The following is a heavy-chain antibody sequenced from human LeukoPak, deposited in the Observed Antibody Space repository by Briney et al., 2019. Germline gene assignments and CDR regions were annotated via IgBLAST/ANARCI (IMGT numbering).Heavy chain of an antibody. Sequence: SETLSLTCTVPGGSISSGSYSWNWIRQPAGKGLEWIGRMYSSGTTNYNPSLKSRVTISVDTSKNQFSLKLSSVTASDTAVYYCARGIRGVMGNWFDPWGQGTLVTVSS. V-gene: IGHV4-61*02. CDR3: ARGIRGVMGNWFDP. D-gene: IGHD3-10*01. J-gene: IGHJ5*02. CDR1: GGSISSGSYS. CDR2: MYSSGTT.